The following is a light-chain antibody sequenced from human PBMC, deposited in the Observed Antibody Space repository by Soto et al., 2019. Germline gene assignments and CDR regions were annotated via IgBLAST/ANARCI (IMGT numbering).Light chain of an antibody. V-gene: IGKV3-11*01. Sequence: ETVLTQSPATLSLTPGERATLSCKASQSVSSYFAWYQQKPGQAPRLLIYDTSNRATGIAARFSGGRSGTDFTLTISRLEPEVFAVYYCQQRSNWPPSWTFGQGTKVEIK. CDR3: QQRSNWPPSWT. J-gene: IGKJ1*01. CDR2: DTS. CDR1: QSVSSY.